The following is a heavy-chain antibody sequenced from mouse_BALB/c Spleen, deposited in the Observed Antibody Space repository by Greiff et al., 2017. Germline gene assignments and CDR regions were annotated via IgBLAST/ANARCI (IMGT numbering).Heavy chain of an antibody. CDR3: ARAGTDYAMDY. CDR1: GYTFTSYW. CDR2: IYPGDGDT. D-gene: IGHD4-1*01. J-gene: IGHJ4*01. Sequence: QVQLQQSGAELARPGASVKLSCKASGYTFTSYWMQWVKQRPGQGLEWIGAIYPGDGDTRYTQKFKGKATLTADKSSSTAYMQLSSLASEDSAVYYCARAGTDYAMDYWGQGTSVTVSS. V-gene: IGHV1-87*01.